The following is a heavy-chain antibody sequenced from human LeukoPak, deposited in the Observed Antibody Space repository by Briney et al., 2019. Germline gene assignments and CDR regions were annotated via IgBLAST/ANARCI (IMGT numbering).Heavy chain of an antibody. V-gene: IGHV4-30-4*01. J-gene: IGHJ5*02. CDR1: GGSISSGDYY. CDR3: ARGPSIAALVNWFDP. D-gene: IGHD6-6*01. CDR2: THYSGSI. Sequence: SETLSLTCTVSGGSISSGDYYWSWVRQPPGKGLEWIGYTHYSGSIYYNPSLKSRVTISVDTSKNQFSLKLSSVTAADTAVYYCARGPSIAALVNWFDPWGQGTLVTVSS.